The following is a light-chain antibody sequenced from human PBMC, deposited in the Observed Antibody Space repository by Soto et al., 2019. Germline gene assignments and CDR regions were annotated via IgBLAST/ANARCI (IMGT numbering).Light chain of an antibody. CDR3: SSYTSSSTPV. Sequence: QSALTQAASVSGSPGQSITISCTGSSSDVGGYDFVSWYQQHPGKAPKLMIYEVSHRPSGVSYRFSGSKSGNTASLTISGLQAEDEADYYCSSYTSSSTPVFGTGTKLTVL. J-gene: IGLJ1*01. CDR2: EVS. CDR1: SSDVGGYDF. V-gene: IGLV2-14*01.